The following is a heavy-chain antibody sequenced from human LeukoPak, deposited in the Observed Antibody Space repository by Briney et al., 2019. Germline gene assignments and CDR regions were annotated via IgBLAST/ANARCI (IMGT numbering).Heavy chain of an antibody. CDR2: IYYSGST. CDR1: GGSISSGDYY. J-gene: IGHJ4*02. V-gene: IGHV4-30-4*08. D-gene: IGHD3-3*01. CDR3: ARDSFGSGGLFDY. Sequence: SETPSLTCTVSGGSISSGDYYWSWIRQPPGKGLEWIGYIYYSGSTYYNPSLKSRVTISVDTSKNQFSLKLSSVTAADTAVYYCARDSFGSGGLFDYWGQGTLVTVSS.